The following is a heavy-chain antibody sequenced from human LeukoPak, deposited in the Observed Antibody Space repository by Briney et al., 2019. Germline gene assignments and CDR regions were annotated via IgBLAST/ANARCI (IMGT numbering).Heavy chain of an antibody. J-gene: IGHJ4*02. D-gene: IGHD5-18*01. CDR3: SGVDTAMGIDY. CDR1: GFTFSSYW. Sequence: GGSLRLSCAASGFTFSSYWMHWVRQAPGKGLVWVSRISDGGSTTTYADSVKGRFTISRDNAKNTLYLQMNGLRAEDTAVYYCSGVDTAMGIDYWGQGTLVTVSS. CDR2: ISDGGSTT. V-gene: IGHV3-74*01.